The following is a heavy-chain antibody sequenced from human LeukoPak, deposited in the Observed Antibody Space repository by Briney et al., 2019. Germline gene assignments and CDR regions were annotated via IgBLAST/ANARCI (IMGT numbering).Heavy chain of an antibody. V-gene: IGHV3-72*01. Sequence: GGSLRLSCAASGFTFRSYAMSWVRQAPGKGLEWVGRTRNKANSYTTEYAASVKGRFTISRDDSKNSLYLQMNSLKTEDTAVYYCARVYYDFGSGYSRTDYWGQGTLVTVSS. CDR1: GFTFRSYA. J-gene: IGHJ4*02. CDR2: TRNKANSYTT. D-gene: IGHD3-3*01. CDR3: ARVYYDFGSGYSRTDY.